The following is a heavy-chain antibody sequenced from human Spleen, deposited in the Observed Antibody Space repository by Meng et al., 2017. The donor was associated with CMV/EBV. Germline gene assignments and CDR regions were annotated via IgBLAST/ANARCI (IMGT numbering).Heavy chain of an antibody. Sequence: SLTCAGSGGSFRGYYWSWIRQAPDKGLEWVGEISQSGRTNYNLSLKSRSSMSVHTSERQFSLELSSVTAADSAVYYCARQGRVYFDYWGQGILVTVSS. V-gene: IGHV4-34*01. CDR1: GGSFRGYY. CDR3: ARQGRVYFDY. J-gene: IGHJ4*02. CDR2: ISQSGRT. D-gene: IGHD3-10*01.